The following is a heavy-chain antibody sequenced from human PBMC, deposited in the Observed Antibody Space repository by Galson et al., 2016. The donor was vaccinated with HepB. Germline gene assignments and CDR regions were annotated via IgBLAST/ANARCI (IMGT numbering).Heavy chain of an antibody. Sequence: SLRLSCAASGFVFSNFGLSWVRQAPGKGLEWVASISTRRTTYYSDSVQGRFTISRDNSNNTLYLQMNGLRAEDTAVYYCAKERLVRRIFDHWGQGTLRTVS. CDR1: GFVFSNFG. J-gene: IGHJ4*02. CDR2: ISTRRTT. D-gene: IGHD1-1*01. CDR3: AKERLVRRIFDH. V-gene: IGHV3-23*01.